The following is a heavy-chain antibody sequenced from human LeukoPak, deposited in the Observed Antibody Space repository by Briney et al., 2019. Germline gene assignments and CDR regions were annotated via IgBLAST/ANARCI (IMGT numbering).Heavy chain of an antibody. CDR1: GFTFDDYA. V-gene: IGHV3-9*01. D-gene: IGHD1-26*01. CDR3: AKDIGRYGSFNFDY. J-gene: IGHJ4*02. CDR2: ISWNSGSI. Sequence: GRSLRLSCAASGFTFDDYAMHWVRQAPGKGLEWVSGISWNSGSIGYADSVKGRFTISRDNAKNSLYLQMNSLRAEDTALYYCAKDIGRYGSFNFDYWGQGTLVTVSS.